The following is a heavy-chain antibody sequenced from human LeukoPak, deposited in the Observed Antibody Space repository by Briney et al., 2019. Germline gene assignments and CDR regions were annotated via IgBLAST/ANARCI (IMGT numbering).Heavy chain of an antibody. CDR1: GFTLSHFG. Sequence: GGSLRLSCVISGFTLSHFGIHWVRQAPGKGLDWVAFIHLNGSNKNYADSVKGRFTVSRDNSKNTVYLQMSSLRGDDTAMYYCVRGDSVDYWGQGTLVAVSA. D-gene: IGHD3-16*01. V-gene: IGHV3-30*02. J-gene: IGHJ4*02. CDR2: IHLNGSNK. CDR3: VRGDSVDY.